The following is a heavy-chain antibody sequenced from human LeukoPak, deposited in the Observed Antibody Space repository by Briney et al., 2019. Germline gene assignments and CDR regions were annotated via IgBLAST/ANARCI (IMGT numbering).Heavy chain of an antibody. CDR1: GFTFDDYA. CDR3: ARDNYYTMDV. J-gene: IGHJ6*02. Sequence: PGRSLRHSCAASGFTFDDYAMHWVRQAPGKGLEWVSGISWNSGSIGYADSVKGRFTISRDNAKNSLYLQMNSLRAEDTAVYYCARDNYYTMDVWGQGTTVTVSS. V-gene: IGHV3-9*01. CDR2: ISWNSGSI.